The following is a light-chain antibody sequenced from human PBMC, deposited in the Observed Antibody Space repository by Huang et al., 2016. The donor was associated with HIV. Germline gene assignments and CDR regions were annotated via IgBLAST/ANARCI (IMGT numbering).Light chain of an antibody. CDR1: QSVGSN. Sequence: EIILTQSPATLAASPGDRATLSCRASQSVGSNLAWYQQNPGQSPRLLIYGASTRATGVPARFRGSGSGTAFTLTITSLQSEDFAVYFCHHYNYMNTFGHGTKVEIK. CDR3: HHYNYMNT. J-gene: IGKJ2*01. CDR2: GAS. V-gene: IGKV3-15*01.